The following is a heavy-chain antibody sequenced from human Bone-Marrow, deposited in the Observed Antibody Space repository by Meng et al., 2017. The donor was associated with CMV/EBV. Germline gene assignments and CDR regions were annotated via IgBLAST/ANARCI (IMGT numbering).Heavy chain of an antibody. J-gene: IGHJ6*02. CDR1: GYSFTSYW. V-gene: IGHV5-51*01. D-gene: IGHD6-6*01. Sequence: GESLKISCKGSGYSFTSYWIGWVRQMPGKGLEWMGIIYPGDSDTRYSPSFQGQVTISADKSISTAYLQWSSLKASDTAMYYCATYSSSSVGNWGFYYYYGMDVWGQGTTVTVSS. CDR2: IYPGDSDT. CDR3: ATYSSSSVGNWGFYYYYGMDV.